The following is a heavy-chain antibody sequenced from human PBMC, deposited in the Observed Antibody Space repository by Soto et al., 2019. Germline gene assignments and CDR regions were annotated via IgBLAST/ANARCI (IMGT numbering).Heavy chain of an antibody. CDR3: ARRIAVRPRKNWFDP. CDR1: GDSITTYKW. CDR2: IYDSGNT. D-gene: IGHD6-6*01. Sequence: SETLSLTCGVSGDSITTYKWWTWVRQTPGKGLEWIGEIYDSGNTRYNPSLKSRVTISVDRPKNQFSLKLTSVTAADTAVYYCARRIAVRPRKNWFDPWGQGILVTVSS. J-gene: IGHJ5*02. V-gene: IGHV4-4*02.